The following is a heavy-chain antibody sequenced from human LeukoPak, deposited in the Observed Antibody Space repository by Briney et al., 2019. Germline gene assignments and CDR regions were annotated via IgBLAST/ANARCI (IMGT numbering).Heavy chain of an antibody. CDR1: GFTFSSYA. CDR2: ISGSGGST. J-gene: IGHJ4*02. V-gene: IGHV3-23*01. Sequence: GGSLRLSCAASGFTFSSYAMSWVRQAPGKGLEWGSAISGSGGSTYYADSVKGRFTISRDNSKNTLYLQMNSLRAEDTAVYYCAKGPIGSRSLYFDYWGQGTLVTVSS. D-gene: IGHD2-2*01. CDR3: AKGPIGSRSLYFDY.